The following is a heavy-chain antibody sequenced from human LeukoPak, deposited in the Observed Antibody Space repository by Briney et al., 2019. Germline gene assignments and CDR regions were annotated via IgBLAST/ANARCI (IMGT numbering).Heavy chain of an antibody. V-gene: IGHV3-7*01. D-gene: IGHD3-10*01. CDR3: ARDYASDY. Sequence: PGGSLRLSCAVSGFTFGSYWMSWVRQAPGKGLEWVGNIKEDGSEKYYVDSVKGRFTISRDNAKNSLYLQMSSLRAEDTAVYYCARDYASDYWGQGTLVTVSS. CDR1: GFTFGSYW. J-gene: IGHJ4*02. CDR2: IKEDGSEK.